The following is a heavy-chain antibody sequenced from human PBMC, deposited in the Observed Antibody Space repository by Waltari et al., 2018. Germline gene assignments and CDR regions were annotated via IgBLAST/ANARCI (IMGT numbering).Heavy chain of an antibody. CDR1: GGTFSSYA. V-gene: IGHV1-69*05. D-gene: IGHD2-8*01. CDR2: IIPIFGTA. CDR3: ARGILIDYYYYYGMDV. Sequence: QVQLVQSGAEVKKPGSSVKVSCKASGGTFSSYAISWVRQAPGQGLEWMGGIIPIFGTANYAQKFQGRVTITTDESTSTAYMELSSLRSEDTAMYYCARGILIDYYYYYGMDVWGQGTTVIVSS. J-gene: IGHJ6*02.